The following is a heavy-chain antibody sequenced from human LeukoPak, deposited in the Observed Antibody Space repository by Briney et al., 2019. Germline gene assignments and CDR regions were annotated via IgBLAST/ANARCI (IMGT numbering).Heavy chain of an antibody. D-gene: IGHD3-3*02. Sequence: RASVKVSCKASGCTFTSYDINWVRQAPGQGFEWMGWMNPNSGNTGYAQKFQGRVTMTRNTSISTAYMELSSLRSEDTAVYYCARGIIAYWQFDYWGQGTLVTVSS. CDR2: MNPNSGNT. V-gene: IGHV1-8*01. J-gene: IGHJ4*02. CDR3: ARGIIAYWQFDY. CDR1: GCTFTSYD.